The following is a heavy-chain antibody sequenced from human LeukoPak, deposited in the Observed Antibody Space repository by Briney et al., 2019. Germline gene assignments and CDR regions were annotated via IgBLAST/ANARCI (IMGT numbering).Heavy chain of an antibody. Sequence: SETLSLTCTVSGGSISSYYWSWIRQPPGKGLEWIGYIYYSGSTNYNPSLKSRVTISVDTSKNQFSLKLSSVTAADTAVHYCARDRAAGFDPWGQGTLVTVSS. CDR2: IYYSGST. CDR1: GGSISSYY. D-gene: IGHD6-13*01. CDR3: ARDRAAGFDP. V-gene: IGHV4-59*01. J-gene: IGHJ5*02.